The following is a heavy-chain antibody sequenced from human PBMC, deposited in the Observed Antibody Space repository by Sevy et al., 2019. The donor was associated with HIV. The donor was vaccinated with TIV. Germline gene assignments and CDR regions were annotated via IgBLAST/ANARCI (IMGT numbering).Heavy chain of an antibody. D-gene: IGHD5-18*01. CDR1: GYAFTSYG. Sequence: ASVKVSCKASGYAFTSYGISWVRQAPGQGLEWMGWISAYNGNTNYAQKLQGRVTMTTDTSTSTAYMELRSLRSDDTAVYYCATEYGYGGGDAFDIWGQGTMVTVSS. V-gene: IGHV1-18*01. J-gene: IGHJ3*02. CDR3: ATEYGYGGGDAFDI. CDR2: ISAYNGNT.